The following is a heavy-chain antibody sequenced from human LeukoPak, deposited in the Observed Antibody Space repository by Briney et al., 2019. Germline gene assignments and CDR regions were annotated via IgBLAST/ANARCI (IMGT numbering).Heavy chain of an antibody. Sequence: ASVKVSCKASGYTFTGYYMHWVRQAPGKGLAWMGLINPNSGGTNYAQKFQGRVIMTRDTSVSTAYMELNRLRSDDTGVYYCARDTTMITYWFDPWGQGPLVAVSS. CDR3: ARDTTMITYWFDP. V-gene: IGHV1-2*02. J-gene: IGHJ5*02. CDR1: GYTFTGYY. CDR2: INPNSGGT. D-gene: IGHD5-18*01.